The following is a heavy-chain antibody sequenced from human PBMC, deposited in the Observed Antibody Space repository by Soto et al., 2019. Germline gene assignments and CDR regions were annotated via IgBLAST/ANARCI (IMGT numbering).Heavy chain of an antibody. V-gene: IGHV4-34*01. Sequence: SETLSLTXAVYGGSFSTEYWSWIRQPPGKGLEWIGEINPSGGTNYNPSLKSRVTISVATSKNQFSLKLSSVTAADTAVYYCARVLAARASRDFDYWGQGTLVTVSS. CDR1: GGSFSTEY. D-gene: IGHD6-6*01. CDR3: ARVLAARASRDFDY. J-gene: IGHJ4*02. CDR2: INPSGGT.